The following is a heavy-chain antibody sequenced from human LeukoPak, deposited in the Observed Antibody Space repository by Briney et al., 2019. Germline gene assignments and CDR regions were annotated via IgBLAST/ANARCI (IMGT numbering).Heavy chain of an antibody. Sequence: GESLRLSCAASGFTFSSYAMHWVRQAPGKGLEWVAVISYDGSNKYYADSVKGRFTISRDNSKNTLYLQMNSLRAEDTAVYYCARDQYYRDAFDIWGQGTMVTVSS. CDR3: ARDQYYRDAFDI. CDR1: GFTFSSYA. V-gene: IGHV3-30-3*01. CDR2: ISYDGSNK. J-gene: IGHJ3*02. D-gene: IGHD2/OR15-2a*01.